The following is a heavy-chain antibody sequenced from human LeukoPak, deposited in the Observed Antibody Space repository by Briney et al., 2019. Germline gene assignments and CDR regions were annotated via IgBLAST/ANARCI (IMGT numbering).Heavy chain of an antibody. CDR2: FHHSGST. D-gene: IGHD1-26*01. V-gene: IGHV4-4*02. Sequence: SETLSLTCAVSGGSISSSNWWSWVRQPPGEGLVWIGEFHHSGSTNYNPSLKSRVTISVDKSRNQFSLKLSSVTAADTAVYYCARNSGRYFSQDYWGQGALVTVSS. J-gene: IGHJ4*02. CDR1: GGSISSSNW. CDR3: ARNSGRYFSQDY.